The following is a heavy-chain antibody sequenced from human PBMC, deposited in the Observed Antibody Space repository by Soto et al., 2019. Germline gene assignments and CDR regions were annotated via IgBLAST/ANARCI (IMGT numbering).Heavy chain of an antibody. Sequence: QLQLQESGSGLVKPSQTLSLTCAVSGGSISSGGYSWSWIRQPPGKGLEWIGYIYHSGSTYYNPSLKIRGTISVDRSKNRSTLRLSCVTAADTAVYYCARGGGPGWSGSYGWFDPWGQGTLVTVSS. D-gene: IGHD3-3*01. CDR3: ARGGGPGWSGSYGWFDP. CDR1: GGSISSGGYS. J-gene: IGHJ5*02. CDR2: IYHSGST. V-gene: IGHV4-30-2*01.